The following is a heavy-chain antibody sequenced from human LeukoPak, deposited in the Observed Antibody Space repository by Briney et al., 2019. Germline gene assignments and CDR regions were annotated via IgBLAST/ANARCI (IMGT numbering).Heavy chain of an antibody. V-gene: IGHV5-51*01. CDR2: ISPGDSDA. Sequence: RGEPLKISCKGSGYTFTNYYIGWVRQMPGKGLEWMGIISPGDSDARYSPSFQGQVTISADKSISTAFLRWSSLKASDSAIYYCARRYCSSTSCNPYFFDFWGQGTLVTVSS. J-gene: IGHJ4*02. D-gene: IGHD2-2*01. CDR3: ARRYCSSTSCNPYFFDF. CDR1: GYTFTNYY.